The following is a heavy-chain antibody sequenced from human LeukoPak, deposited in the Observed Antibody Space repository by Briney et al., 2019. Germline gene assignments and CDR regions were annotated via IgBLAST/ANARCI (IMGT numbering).Heavy chain of an antibody. CDR2: ISSSSSYI. V-gene: IGHV3-21*01. CDR1: GFTFSSYS. J-gene: IGHJ4*02. CDR3: ARAVPGFDC. Sequence: GGSLRLSCAASGFTFSSYSMNWVRQAPGKGLEWVSSISSSSSYIYYADSVKGRFTISRDNAKNSVYLQMNSLTAEDTAVYYCARAVPGFDCWGQGTLVTVSS.